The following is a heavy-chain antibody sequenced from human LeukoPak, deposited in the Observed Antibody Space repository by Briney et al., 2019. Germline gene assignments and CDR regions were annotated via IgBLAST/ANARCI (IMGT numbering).Heavy chain of an antibody. J-gene: IGHJ5*02. CDR2: IIPIFGTA. CDR3: ARDQGYSSSSDRGHWFDP. D-gene: IGHD6-6*01. CDR1: GGTFSSYA. Sequence: SVKVSCKASGGTFSSYASSWVRQAPGQGLEWMGGIIPIFGTANYAQKFQGRVTITTDESTSTAYMELSSLRSEDTAVYYCARDQGYSSSSDRGHWFDPWGQGTLVTVSS. V-gene: IGHV1-69*05.